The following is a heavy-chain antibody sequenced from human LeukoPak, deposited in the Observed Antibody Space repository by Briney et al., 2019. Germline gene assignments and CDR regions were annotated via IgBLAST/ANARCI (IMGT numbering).Heavy chain of an antibody. V-gene: IGHV3-74*01. CDR2: VEHDGSRT. Sequence: GGSLRLTCAASGFTFTSYWMHWVRQPPGKGLVWVSRVEHDGSRTAYADSVTGRFTISRDNARNMVYLQMNSLRAEDTAVYYCATDLGWGQGTLVTVSS. CDR3: ATDLG. J-gene: IGHJ4*02. CDR1: GFTFTSYW. D-gene: IGHD4-17*01.